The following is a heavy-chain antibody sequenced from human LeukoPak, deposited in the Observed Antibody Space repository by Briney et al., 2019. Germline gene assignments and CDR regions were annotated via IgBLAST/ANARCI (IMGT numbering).Heavy chain of an antibody. CDR1: GFTFSSYW. D-gene: IGHD6-13*01. J-gene: IGHJ4*02. CDR3: AKSHSSSWLDY. CDR2: INSDGSST. Sequence: GGSLRLSCAASGFTFSSYWMHWVRQAPGKGLVWVSRINSDGSSTSYADSVQGRFTISRDNSKNTLYLQMNSLRAEDTAVYYCAKSHSSSWLDYWGQGTLVTVSS. V-gene: IGHV3-74*01.